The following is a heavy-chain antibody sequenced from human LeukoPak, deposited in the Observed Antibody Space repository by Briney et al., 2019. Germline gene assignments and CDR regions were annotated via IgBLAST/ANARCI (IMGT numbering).Heavy chain of an antibody. J-gene: IGHJ6*04. CDR1: GXPFSSYA. V-gene: IGHV3-64D*09. CDR2: ISDSGGST. CDR3: VRGYSFGPYGMAV. D-gene: IGHD2/OR15-2a*01. Sequence: PGGGLRLSWAASGXPFSSYAAHWVRQAPGKGLECVSAISDSGGSTYYADSVKGRFTISRDHSKNTLYLQMSSLRAEDTAVYFCVRGYSFGPYGMAVGGEGTTVTVPS.